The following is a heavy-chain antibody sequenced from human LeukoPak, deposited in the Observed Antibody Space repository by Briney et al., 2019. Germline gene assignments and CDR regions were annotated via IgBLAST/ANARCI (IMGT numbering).Heavy chain of an antibody. V-gene: IGHV1-8*02. CDR2: MNPNSGNT. D-gene: IGHD2-2*01. J-gene: IGHJ4*02. Sequence: VASVKVSCKASGYTFTSYDTNWVRQATGQGLEWMGWMNPNSGNTGYAQKLQGRVTMTTDTSTSTAYMELRSLRSDDTAVYYCARGCSSTSCYEDYWGQGTLVTVSS. CDR3: ARGCSSTSCYEDY. CDR1: GYTFTSYD.